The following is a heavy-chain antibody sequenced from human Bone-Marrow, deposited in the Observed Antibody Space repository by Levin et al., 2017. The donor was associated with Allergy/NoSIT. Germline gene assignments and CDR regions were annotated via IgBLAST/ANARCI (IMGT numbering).Heavy chain of an antibody. CDR3: ARGWFGELLYH. CDR1: GFTVSSNY. V-gene: IGHV3-53*01. D-gene: IGHD3-10*01. J-gene: IGHJ5*02. Sequence: GESLKISCAASGFTVSSNYMSWVRQAPGKGPEWVSVIYSGGSTYYADSVKGRFTISRDNSKNTLYLQMNSLRAEDTAVYYCARGWFGELLYHWGQGTLVTVSS. CDR2: IYSGGST.